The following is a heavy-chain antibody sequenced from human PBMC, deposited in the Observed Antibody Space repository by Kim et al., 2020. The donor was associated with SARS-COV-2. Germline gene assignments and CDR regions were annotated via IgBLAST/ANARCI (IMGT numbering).Heavy chain of an antibody. CDR2: ISSSSSYI. Sequence: GGSLRLSCAASGFTFSSYSMNWVRQAPGKGLEWVSSISSSSSYIYYADSVKGRFTISRDNAKNSLYLQMNSLRAEDTAVYYCARAPSTKWELQYWGQGTWSPSPQ. D-gene: IGHD1-26*01. V-gene: IGHV3-21*01. CDR1: GFTFSSYS. J-gene: IGHJ4*02. CDR3: ARAPSTKWELQY.